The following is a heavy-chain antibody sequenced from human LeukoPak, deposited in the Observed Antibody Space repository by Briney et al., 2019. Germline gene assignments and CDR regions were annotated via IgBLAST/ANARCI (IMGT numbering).Heavy chain of an antibody. CDR3: ARVGYYYGSGSYYPLDY. CDR1: GGSISSYY. D-gene: IGHD3-10*01. J-gene: IGHJ4*02. CDR2: IYYSGST. V-gene: IGHV4-59*01. Sequence: KSSETLSLTCTVSGGSISSYYWSWIRQPPGKGLEWIGYIYYSGSTNYNPSLKSRVTISVDTSKNQFSLKLSSVTAADTAVYYCARVGYYYGSGSYYPLDYWGQGTLVTVSS.